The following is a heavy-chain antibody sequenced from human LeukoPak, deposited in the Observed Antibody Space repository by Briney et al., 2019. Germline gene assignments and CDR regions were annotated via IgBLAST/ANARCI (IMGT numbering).Heavy chain of an antibody. CDR2: ISSSSSYI. CDR1: GFTFSSYS. J-gene: IGHJ5*02. D-gene: IGHD5-12*01. Sequence: GGPLTLSCAASGFTFSSYSMNWVRQAPEKGRECVSSISSSSSYIFYADSEKGRFTISRDNAKNSLYLQMNSLRAEDTAVYYCARDPFRWLLIATSFDPWGEGTLVTVSS. CDR3: ARDPFRWLLIATSFDP. V-gene: IGHV3-21*01.